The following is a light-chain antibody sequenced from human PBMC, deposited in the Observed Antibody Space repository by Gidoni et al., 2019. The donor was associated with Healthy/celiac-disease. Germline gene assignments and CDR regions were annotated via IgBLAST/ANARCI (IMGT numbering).Light chain of an antibody. V-gene: IGKV3-20*01. J-gene: IGKJ2*01. CDR3: PQDT. CDR1: QSVSSSY. Sequence: EIVLTQSPGTLSLSPGERATLSCRASQSVSSSYLAWYQQKPGQAPRLLIYGASSRATGIPDRFSGSGSGTDFTLTISRLEPEDFAVYYCPQDTFGQGTKLEIK. CDR2: GAS.